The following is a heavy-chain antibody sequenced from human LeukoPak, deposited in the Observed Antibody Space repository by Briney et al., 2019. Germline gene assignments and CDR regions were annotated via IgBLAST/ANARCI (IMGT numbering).Heavy chain of an antibody. CDR2: INPVSGVT. V-gene: IGHV1-2*02. Sequence: GASVKVSCKTSGYTFTGYYLHWVRQAPGQGLEWMAWINPVSGVTHFAQKFQGRVTVTRDSTITTAYMELRRLRSDDTAVYYCARSGFSGYDLGFDYWGQGNLVSVSS. J-gene: IGHJ4*02. D-gene: IGHD5-12*01. CDR3: ARSGFSGYDLGFDY. CDR1: GYTFTGYY.